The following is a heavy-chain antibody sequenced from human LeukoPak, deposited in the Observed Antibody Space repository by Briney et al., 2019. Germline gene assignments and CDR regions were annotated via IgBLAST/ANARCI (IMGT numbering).Heavy chain of an antibody. J-gene: IGHJ4*02. CDR2: ISGSGGST. V-gene: IGHV3-23*01. CDR1: GFTFSSYA. Sequence: PGGSLRLSCAASGFTFSSYAMSWVRQAPGKGLEWVSAISGSGGSTYYADSVKGRFTISRDNSKNTLYLQMNSLRAEDTAVYYCAKDRIRKTTVTTFEFGYWGQGTLVTVSS. D-gene: IGHD4-17*01. CDR3: AKDRIRKTTVTTFEFGY.